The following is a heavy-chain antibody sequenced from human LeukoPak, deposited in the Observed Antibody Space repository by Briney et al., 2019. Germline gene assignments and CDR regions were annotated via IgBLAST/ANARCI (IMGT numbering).Heavy chain of an antibody. Sequence: ASVKVSCKVSRYTLTELSMHWVRQAPGQGLEWMGIINPSGGSTSYAQKFQGRVTMTRDTSTSTVYMELSSLRSEDTAVYYCARTGDGYNDWYFDLWGRGTLVTVSS. V-gene: IGHV1-46*01. CDR3: ARTGDGYNDWYFDL. CDR2: INPSGGST. D-gene: IGHD5-24*01. J-gene: IGHJ2*01. CDR1: RYTLTELS.